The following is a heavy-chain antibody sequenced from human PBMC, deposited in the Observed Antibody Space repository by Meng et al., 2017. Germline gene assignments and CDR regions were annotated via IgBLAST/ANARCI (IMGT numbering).Heavy chain of an antibody. J-gene: IGHJ4*02. CDR3: ARDEDISAAGKLFGDY. V-gene: IGHV1-2*06. CDR2: INPKSGDT. D-gene: IGHD6-25*01. Sequence: QGQGVQSGAEVKKAGASVKVSCKPSGYNFPDYYIHWVRRAPGQGLEWMGRINPKSGDTHYEQKFQARVTMTGDTSISTAYMELSGLRSDDTAMYYCARDEDISAAGKLFGDYWGQGTLVTVSS. CDR1: GYNFPDYY.